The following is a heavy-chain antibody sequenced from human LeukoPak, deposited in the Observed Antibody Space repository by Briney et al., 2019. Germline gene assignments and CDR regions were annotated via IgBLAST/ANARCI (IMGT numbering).Heavy chain of an antibody. CDR2: IYYSGST. D-gene: IGHD1-26*01. V-gene: IGHV4-39*07. J-gene: IGHJ4*02. CDR3: ARDQGGSYGD. CDR1: GGSISSSSYY. Sequence: SETLSLTCTVSGGSISSSSYYWGWIRQPPGKGLGWIGSIYYSGSTYYNPSLKSRVTISVDTSKNQFSLKLSSVTAADTAVYYCARDQGGSYGDWGQGTLVTVSS.